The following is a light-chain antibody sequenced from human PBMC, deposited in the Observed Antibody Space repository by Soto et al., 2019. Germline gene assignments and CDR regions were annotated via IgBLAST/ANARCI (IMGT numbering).Light chain of an antibody. V-gene: IGKV1-39*01. J-gene: IGKJ1*01. CDR1: QSIFTS. Sequence: DIQMTQSPSTLSASVGDRVTITCRASQSIFTSLAWHQQKPGKAPQLLIYAASSLQSGVPSRFSGSGSGTDFTLTISSLQPEDFATYYCQQSYSTPRTFGQGTKVDIK. CDR2: AAS. CDR3: QQSYSTPRT.